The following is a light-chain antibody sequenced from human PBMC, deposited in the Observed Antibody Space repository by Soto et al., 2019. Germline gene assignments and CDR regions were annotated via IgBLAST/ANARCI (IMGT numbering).Light chain of an antibody. Sequence: EVVLTQSPGSLSLSPGDRATLSCRASQSLVNTYVAWYQQKACQAPRLLIYDASTRATGIPDRFSGSGSGTDFTLSISRLEPEDFAVDYCQSYGSSRTFGHGTKLDIK. CDR3: QSYGSSRT. J-gene: IGKJ1*01. CDR1: QSLVNTY. V-gene: IGKV3-20*01. CDR2: DAS.